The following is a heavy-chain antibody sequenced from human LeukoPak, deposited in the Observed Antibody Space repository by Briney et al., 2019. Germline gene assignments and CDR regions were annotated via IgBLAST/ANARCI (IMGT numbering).Heavy chain of an antibody. Sequence: SETLSLTCTVSGGSISSYSWSWIRQPLGKGLDWTGYIYYSGSTNYNPSLKSRVTISVDTSKNQFSLKLSSVTAADTAVYYCARVGAMYYYGSEPHWFDPWGQGTLVTVSS. V-gene: IGHV4-59*01. CDR1: GGSISSYS. J-gene: IGHJ5*02. CDR2: IYYSGST. CDR3: ARVGAMYYYGSEPHWFDP. D-gene: IGHD3-10*01.